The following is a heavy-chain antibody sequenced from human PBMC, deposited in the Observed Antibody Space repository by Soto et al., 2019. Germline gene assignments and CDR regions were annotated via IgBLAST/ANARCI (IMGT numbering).Heavy chain of an antibody. D-gene: IGHD4-4*01. V-gene: IGHV4-59*01. CDR2: IDYSGST. Sequence: SETLSLTCTVSGGSISSNYWSWIRQPPGKGLEWIGYIDYSGSTSYNPSLKSRVTISVDTSKNQFSLNLSFVTAADTALYYCARGYSNPYYGLDVWGQGTTVTVSS. CDR1: GGSISSNY. J-gene: IGHJ6*01. CDR3: ARGYSNPYYGLDV.